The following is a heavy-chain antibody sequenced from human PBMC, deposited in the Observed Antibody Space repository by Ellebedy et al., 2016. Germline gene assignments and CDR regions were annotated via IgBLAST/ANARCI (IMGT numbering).Heavy chain of an antibody. CDR3: AREWFNWFDP. CDR2: IGADPSTK. J-gene: IGHJ5*02. V-gene: IGHV3-30*02. D-gene: IGHD3-22*01. Sequence: GGSLRLXCITSGYTFSAYGIHWVRLLPGKGLEWVAYIGADPSTKRYADSVRGRVTVSRDNSRNTLYLEISSLRDDDTAVYYCAREWFNWFDPWGRGTLVTVSS. CDR1: GYTFSAYG.